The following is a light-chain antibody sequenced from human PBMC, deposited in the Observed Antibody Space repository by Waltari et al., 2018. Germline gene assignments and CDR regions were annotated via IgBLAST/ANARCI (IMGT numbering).Light chain of an antibody. V-gene: IGKV3-20*01. CDR2: AAS. Sequence: EVVLTQSPGTLSLSPGETATLSCRASQSVSKYLAWYQQRPGQAPRLLSYAASTRATGIPDRFSGSGSGTDFSLTISRLEPEDFAVYYCQNHERLPATFGQGTKVEIK. J-gene: IGKJ1*01. CDR3: QNHERLPAT. CDR1: QSVSKY.